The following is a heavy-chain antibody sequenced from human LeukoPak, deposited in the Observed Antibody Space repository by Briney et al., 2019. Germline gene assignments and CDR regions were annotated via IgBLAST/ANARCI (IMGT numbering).Heavy chain of an antibody. CDR2: VYYGRSP. Sequence: SETLSLTCTVSGDSISRSTYYWAWIRQPPRKGLEWIGSVYYGRSPYFNPSLESRATISVDTSKNHFSLKMSSVTAADTAVYYCARSSGTGTFSYWGQGTLVTVSS. D-gene: IGHD6-25*01. V-gene: IGHV4-39*02. CDR1: GDSISRSTYY. CDR3: ARSSGTGTFSY. J-gene: IGHJ4*02.